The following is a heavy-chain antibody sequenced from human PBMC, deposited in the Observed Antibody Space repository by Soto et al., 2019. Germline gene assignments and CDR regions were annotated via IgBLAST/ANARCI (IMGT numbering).Heavy chain of an antibody. CDR1: GFTFSSYG. D-gene: IGHD3-10*01. Sequence: VQLVESGGGVVQPGRSLRLSCAASGFTFSSYGMHWVRQAPGKGLEWVAVIWYDGSNKYYADSVKGRFTISRDNSKNTLYLQMNSLRAEDTAVYYCARDFFGSPENYGMDVWGQGTTVTVSS. CDR2: IWYDGSNK. J-gene: IGHJ6*02. CDR3: ARDFFGSPENYGMDV. V-gene: IGHV3-33*01.